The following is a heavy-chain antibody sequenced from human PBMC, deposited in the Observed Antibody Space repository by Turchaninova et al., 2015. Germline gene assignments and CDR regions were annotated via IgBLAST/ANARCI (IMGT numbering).Heavy chain of an antibody. CDR3: AREVGANDPFDC. CDR1: VFSLSTSGMR. CDR2: IDWDDDK. Sequence: QVTLKESGPALVTPTQTLTLTCTFSVFSLSTSGMRVSWIRQPPGKALEWLARIDWDDDKFYNTSLKTRLTISKDTSKNQVVLTMTNMDPVDTATYYCAREVGANDPFDCWGQGTLVIVSS. J-gene: IGHJ4*02. D-gene: IGHD1-26*01. V-gene: IGHV2-70*04.